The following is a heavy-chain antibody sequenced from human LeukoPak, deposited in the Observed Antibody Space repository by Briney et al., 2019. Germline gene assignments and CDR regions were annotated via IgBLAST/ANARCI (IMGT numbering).Heavy chain of an antibody. CDR1: GGSISSYY. CDR3: ARSYDSSGYYYVRYGFDI. Sequence: SETLSLTCTVSGGSISSYYWSWIRQPPGKGLEWIGCLYYSGNTNYNPSLKSRVTISVDTSKNQFSLKLSSVSAADTAVYYCARSYDSSGYYYVRYGFDIWGQGTMVTVSS. D-gene: IGHD3-22*01. V-gene: IGHV4-59*01. CDR2: LYYSGNT. J-gene: IGHJ3*02.